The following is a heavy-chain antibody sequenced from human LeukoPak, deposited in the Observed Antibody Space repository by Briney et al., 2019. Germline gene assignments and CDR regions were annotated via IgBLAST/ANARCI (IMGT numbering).Heavy chain of an antibody. CDR1: GYSFTNFG. CDR3: ARGYCSSTGLYFPSTDGFDV. D-gene: IGHD2-2*01. CDR2: VSTYNGNT. V-gene: IGHV1-18*01. J-gene: IGHJ3*01. Sequence: ASVKVSCKASGYSFTNFGISWVRQAPGQGLEWMGWVSTYNGNTNYAQKFQGRVTMTTDIPTSTAYMDLRSLRSDDTAVYYCARGYCSSTGLYFPSTDGFDVLGQGTMATVSS.